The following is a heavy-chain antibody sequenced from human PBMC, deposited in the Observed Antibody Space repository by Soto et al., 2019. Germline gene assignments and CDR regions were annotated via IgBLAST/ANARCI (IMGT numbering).Heavy chain of an antibody. Sequence: EVQLVESGGGLVRPGGSLRLSCAASGFTFSLYSMNWVRQAPGKGLEWVSSIDSSSTYMYYADSVKGRFTISRDNAKNSVYLQMNSLGVEDTAVYYCARVDRDYSGGGVPKFWGQGTLVTVSS. CDR2: IDSSSTYM. D-gene: IGHD4-4*01. J-gene: IGHJ4*02. CDR1: GFTFSLYS. V-gene: IGHV3-21*01. CDR3: ARVDRDYSGGGVPKF.